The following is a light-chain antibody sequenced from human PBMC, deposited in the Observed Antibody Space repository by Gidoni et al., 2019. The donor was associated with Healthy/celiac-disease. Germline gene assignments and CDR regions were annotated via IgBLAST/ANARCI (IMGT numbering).Light chain of an antibody. V-gene: IGKV1-8*01. J-gene: IGKJ2*01. CDR3: QQYYSYPPT. Sequence: AIRMTQSPSSFSASTGDRVTITCRASKVISSYLPWYQQKPGKAPKLLIYAASTLQSGVPSRFSGSGSGTDFTLTISCLQSEDFATYYCQQYYSYPPTFXQXTKLEIK. CDR2: AAS. CDR1: KVISSY.